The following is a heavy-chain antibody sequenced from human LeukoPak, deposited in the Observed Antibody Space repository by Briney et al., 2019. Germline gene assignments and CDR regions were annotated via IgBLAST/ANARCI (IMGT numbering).Heavy chain of an antibody. CDR1: GFTFSSYW. Sequence: GGSLRLSCAASGFTFSSYWMRWVRQAPGKGLEWVANMNRDGSEKNYVDSIKGRFTISRDNAANSLYLQMNSLRVEDTAVYYCARDGGIIRFGGQDVWGQGTTVIVS. J-gene: IGHJ6*02. D-gene: IGHD3-16*01. CDR3: ARDGGIIRFGGQDV. V-gene: IGHV3-7*01. CDR2: MNRDGSEK.